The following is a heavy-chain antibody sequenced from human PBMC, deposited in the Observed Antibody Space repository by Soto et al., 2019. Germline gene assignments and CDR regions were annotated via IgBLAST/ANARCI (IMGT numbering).Heavy chain of an antibody. CDR1: GFTVSSNY. D-gene: IGHD6-19*01. V-gene: IGHV3-66*01. Sequence: GGSLRLSCAASGFTVSSNYMSWVRQAPGKGLEWVSVIYSGGSTYYADSVKGRFTISRDNSKNTLYLQMNSLRAEDTAVYYCARYLAVAGLAYWGQGTLVTVSS. J-gene: IGHJ4*02. CDR2: IYSGGST. CDR3: ARYLAVAGLAY.